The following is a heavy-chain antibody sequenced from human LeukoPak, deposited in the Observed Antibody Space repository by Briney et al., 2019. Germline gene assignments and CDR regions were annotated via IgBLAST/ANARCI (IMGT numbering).Heavy chain of an antibody. CDR3: ASDAPGLLGY. V-gene: IGHV4-38-2*02. CDR1: GYGYSISSGFY. Sequence: SETLSLTCTVSGYGYSISSGFYWGWIRQSPGKGPEWIGNIHYSGSTYYNPSLKSRVTISVDTSKNQSFLKLSPVTASDTAIYYYASDAPGLLGYWGQGTLVTVSS. J-gene: IGHJ4*02. CDR2: IHYSGST. D-gene: IGHD2-15*01.